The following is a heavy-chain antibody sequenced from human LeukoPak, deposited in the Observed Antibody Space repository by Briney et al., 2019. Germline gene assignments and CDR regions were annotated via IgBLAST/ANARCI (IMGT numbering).Heavy chain of an antibody. CDR1: GFIFSDYS. J-gene: IGHJ4*02. Sequence: GGSLRLSCAASGFIFSDYSMNWVRQAPGKGLEWVSNIRGSGSGSGSGMYYADSVKGRFTISRDDAKKSLYLQMSSLRAEDTAFYYCARDNNWGFDYWGQGALVTVSS. CDR2: IRGSGSGSGSGM. CDR3: ARDNNWGFDY. V-gene: IGHV3-48*04. D-gene: IGHD7-27*01.